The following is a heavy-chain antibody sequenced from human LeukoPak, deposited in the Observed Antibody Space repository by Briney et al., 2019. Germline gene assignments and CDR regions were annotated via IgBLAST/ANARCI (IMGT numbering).Heavy chain of an antibody. J-gene: IGHJ4*02. V-gene: IGHV3-21*01. CDR3: ARVPLGSSRYYFDY. D-gene: IGHD1-26*01. CDR1: GFTFTSYG. CDR2: IDTSGSYI. Sequence: GGSLRLSCTASGFTFTSYGMNWVRQAPGKGLEWVSFIDTSGSYIYYGDSLKGRVTISRDNAKNSLYLQMNGLRAEDTAVYYCARVPLGSSRYYFDYWGQGTLVTVSS.